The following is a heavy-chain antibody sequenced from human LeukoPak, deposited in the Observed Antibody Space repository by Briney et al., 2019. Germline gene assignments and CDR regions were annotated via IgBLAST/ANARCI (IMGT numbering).Heavy chain of an antibody. CDR2: ISPYNGNT. J-gene: IGHJ6*03. CDR3: AREGGLGYCSGGSCSYYYYYMDV. D-gene: IGHD2-15*01. CDR1: GYTFINYG. V-gene: IGHV1-18*01. Sequence: ASVKVSCKASGYTFINYGISWVRQAPGQGLEWMGWISPYNGNTKYLQQLQGRVTMTTDTSTSTAYMEVSSLRSDDTAVYYCAREGGLGYCSGGSCSYYYYYMDVWGKGTTVTISS.